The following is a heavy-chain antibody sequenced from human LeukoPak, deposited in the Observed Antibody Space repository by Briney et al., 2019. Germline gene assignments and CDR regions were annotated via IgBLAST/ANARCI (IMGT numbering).Heavy chain of an antibody. J-gene: IGHJ4*02. D-gene: IGHD5-12*01. V-gene: IGHV3-48*03. CDR3: ARDLQLGVATIRGFFDY. CDR2: ISSSGSTI. Sequence: GGSLRLSCAASGFTFSSYDMNWVRQAPGKGLEWVSYISSSGSTIYYADSVKGRFTISRDNAKNSLYLQMNSLRAEDTAVYYCARDLQLGVATIRGFFDYWGQGTLVTVSS. CDR1: GFTFSSYD.